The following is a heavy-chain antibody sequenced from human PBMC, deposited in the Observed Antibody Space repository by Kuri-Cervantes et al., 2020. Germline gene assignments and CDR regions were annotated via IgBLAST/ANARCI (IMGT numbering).Heavy chain of an antibody. V-gene: IGHV3-21*01. CDR2: ISGGGSSQ. CDR1: GFTFSRYT. CDR3: ARDFTVYSSREDAWFDP. D-gene: IGHD6-13*01. J-gene: IGHJ5*02. Sequence: GGSLRLSCTASGFTFSRYTMSWVRQAPGKGLKWVSSISGGGSSQFYGDSVKGRFTISRDNTKNSLYLQMNSLRAEDTAVYYCARDFTVYSSREDAWFDPWGQGTLVTVSS.